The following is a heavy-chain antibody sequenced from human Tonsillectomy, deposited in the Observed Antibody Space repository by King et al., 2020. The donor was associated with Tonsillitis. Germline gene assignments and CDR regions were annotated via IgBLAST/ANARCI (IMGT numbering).Heavy chain of an antibody. J-gene: IGHJ4*02. CDR3: AKDRHRAAAGETDY. D-gene: IGHD6-13*01. CDR2: ISWNSGSI. V-gene: IGHV3-9*01. Sequence: VQLVESGGGLVQPGRSLRLSCAASGFTFDDYAMHWVRQAPGKGPEWVSGISWNSGSIGYADSVKGRFTISRDNAKNSLYLQMNSLRAEDTALYYCAKDRHRAAAGETDYWGQGTLVTVSS. CDR1: GFTFDDYA.